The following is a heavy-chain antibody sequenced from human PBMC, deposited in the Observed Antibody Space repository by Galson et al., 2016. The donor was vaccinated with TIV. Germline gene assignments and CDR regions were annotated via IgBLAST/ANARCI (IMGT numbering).Heavy chain of an antibody. V-gene: IGHV1-8*02. CDR2: INPNSGNT. J-gene: IGHJ4*02. D-gene: IGHD4-17*01. CDR1: GYTFTSYN. CDR3: ARSGDYGDY. Sequence: SVKVSCKASGYTFTSYNIYWVRQASGQGLEWIGWINPNSGNTGYAQKFQDRVTMTRNTSVRTAYMELSSLRSEDTAVYYWARSGDYGDYWGKGTLVTVSS.